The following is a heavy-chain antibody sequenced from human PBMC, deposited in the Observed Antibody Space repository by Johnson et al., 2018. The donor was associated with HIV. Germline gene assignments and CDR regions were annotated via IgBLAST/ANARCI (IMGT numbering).Heavy chain of an antibody. CDR3: TTAIVIDAFDI. D-gene: IGHD3-16*02. J-gene: IGHJ3*02. V-gene: IGHV3-15*01. CDR2: IKRKIEAEAT. Sequence: EVQLVESGGGVVQPGRSLRLSCAASGFTFSNAWMSWVRQAPGKGLEWVGRIKRKIEAEATDYAAPVKGRFTISRDDSKNTLFLQMSSLKTDDTAVYYCTTAIVIDAFDIWGQGTMVTVSS. CDR1: GFTFSNAW.